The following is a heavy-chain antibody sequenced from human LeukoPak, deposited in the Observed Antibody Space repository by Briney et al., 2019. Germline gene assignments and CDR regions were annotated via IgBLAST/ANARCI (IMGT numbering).Heavy chain of an antibody. J-gene: IGHJ6*03. V-gene: IGHV3-30*02. D-gene: IGHD1-14*01. Sequence: GGSLRLSCAASGFTFSSYGMHWVRQAPGKGLEWVAFIRYDGSNKYYADSVKGRFTISRDNSKNTLYLRMNSLRAEDTAVYYCAKDVNLTEDYYYYYMDVWGKGTTVTVSS. CDR3: AKDVNLTEDYYYYYMDV. CDR2: IRYDGSNK. CDR1: GFTFSSYG.